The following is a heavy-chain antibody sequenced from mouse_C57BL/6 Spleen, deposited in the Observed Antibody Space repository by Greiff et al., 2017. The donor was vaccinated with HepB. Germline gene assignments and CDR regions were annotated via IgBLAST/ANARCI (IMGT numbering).Heavy chain of an antibody. J-gene: IGHJ2*01. D-gene: IGHD1-1*01. V-gene: IGHV1-52*01. CDR1: GYTFTSYW. Sequence: QVQLQQPGAELVRPGSSVKLSCKASGYTFTSYWMHWVKQRPIQGLEWIGNIDPSDSETHYNQKFKDKATLTVDKSSSTAYMQLSSLTSEDSAVYYCARHDGPTLYGSSSPFDYWGQGTTLTVSS. CDR3: ARHDGPTLYGSSSPFDY. CDR2: IDPSDSET.